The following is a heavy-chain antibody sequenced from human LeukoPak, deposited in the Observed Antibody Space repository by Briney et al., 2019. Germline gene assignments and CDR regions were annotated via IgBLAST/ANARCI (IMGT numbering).Heavy chain of an antibody. CDR1: GFTVSSNY. D-gene: IGHD2-15*01. CDR3: AREEGGGSRPFDY. Sequence: GGSLRLSCAASGFTVSSNYINWVRQAPGKGLEWVSVIYSGGSTYYADSAKGRFTISRDTSKNTLYLQMNSLRAEDTAVYYCAREEGGGSRPFDYWGQGTLVTVSS. V-gene: IGHV3-53*01. CDR2: IYSGGST. J-gene: IGHJ4*02.